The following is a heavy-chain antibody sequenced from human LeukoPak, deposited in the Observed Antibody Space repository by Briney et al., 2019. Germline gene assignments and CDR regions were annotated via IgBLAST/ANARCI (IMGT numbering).Heavy chain of an antibody. D-gene: IGHD2-2*01. J-gene: IGHJ4*02. CDR1: GYIFSDYY. Sequence: ASVKVSCKASGYIFSDYYMHWVRQAPGQGLEWLGWINPKTGAADYAQQFRGRITMTRDTSINTDYMEMKRVTSDDTAVYYCARGAEAQTSPLDYWGQGTLVTVSS. CDR2: INPKTGAA. V-gene: IGHV1-2*02. CDR3: ARGAEAQTSPLDY.